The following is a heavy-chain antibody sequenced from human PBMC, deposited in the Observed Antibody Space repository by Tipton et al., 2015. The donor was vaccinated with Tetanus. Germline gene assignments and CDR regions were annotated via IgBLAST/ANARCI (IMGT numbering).Heavy chain of an antibody. Sequence: TLSLTCTVSGASINAGGYLWTWVRQRPGKGLEWIGNIYYTERTSYNPSLDSRVTISVDTSKNHFSLRLTSVTAADTAVYYCARESITIFGVVSIDYWGQGTLVTVSS. CDR2: IYYTERT. CDR3: ARESITIFGVVSIDY. D-gene: IGHD3-3*01. J-gene: IGHJ4*02. V-gene: IGHV4-31*03. CDR1: GASINAGGYL.